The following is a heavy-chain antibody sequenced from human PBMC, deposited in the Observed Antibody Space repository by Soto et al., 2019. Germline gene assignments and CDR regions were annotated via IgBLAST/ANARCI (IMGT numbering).Heavy chain of an antibody. Sequence: PGGCLRLSCAASRFTFSSYRMNWVRQAPGKWLEWVSYISSGSSTIYYADSVKGRFTISRDNAKNSLYLQMDSLRAEDTAVYYANRIAYMDVWGTGTTVTVSS. CDR2: ISSGSSTI. CDR3: NRIAYMDV. CDR1: RFTFSSYR. D-gene: IGHD2-21*01. V-gene: IGHV3-48*01. J-gene: IGHJ6*03.